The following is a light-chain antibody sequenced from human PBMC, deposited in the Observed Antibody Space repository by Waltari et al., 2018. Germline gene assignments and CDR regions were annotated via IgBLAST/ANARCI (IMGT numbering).Light chain of an antibody. V-gene: IGKV4-1*01. CDR2: WAS. CDR3: QQYYSTPFT. J-gene: IGKJ3*01. CDR1: QSVLYSSNNKNY. Sequence: DIVMTQSPDSLAVSLGERATINCKSSQSVLYSSNNKNYLAWYQQNPGQPPKLPISWASTREAGVPDRFSGSGSGTDFTLTISSLQAEDVAVYYCQQYYSTPFTFGPGTKVDIK.